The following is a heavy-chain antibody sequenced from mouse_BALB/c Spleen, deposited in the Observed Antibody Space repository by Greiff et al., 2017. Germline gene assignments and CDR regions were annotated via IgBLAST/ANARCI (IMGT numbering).Heavy chain of an antibody. V-gene: IGHV1-12*01. Sequence: QVQLQQPGAELVKPGASVKMSCKASGYTFTSYNMHWVKQTPGQGLEWIGAIYPGNGDTSYNQKFKGKATLTADKSSSTAYMQLSSLTSEDSAVYYCARRREIYYDYDGYFDVWGAGTTVTVSS. CDR2: IYPGNGDT. CDR3: ARRREIYYDYDGYFDV. CDR1: GYTFTSYN. J-gene: IGHJ1*01. D-gene: IGHD2-4*01.